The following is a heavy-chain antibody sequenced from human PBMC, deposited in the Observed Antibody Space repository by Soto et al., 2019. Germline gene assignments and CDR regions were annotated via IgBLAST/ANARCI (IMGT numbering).Heavy chain of an antibody. CDR1: GYTFTSYD. D-gene: IGHD2-2*01. V-gene: IGHV1-8*01. Sequence: APVKVYCKASGYTFTSYDINWGRQATGQGLEWMGWMNPNSGNTGYAQKFQGRVTMTRNTSISTAYMELSSLRSEDTAVYYCARAVSIHSAPVVPAAMVYYYYYYMDVWGKGTTVTVSS. CDR3: ARAVSIHSAPVVPAAMVYYYYYYMDV. J-gene: IGHJ6*03. CDR2: MNPNSGNT.